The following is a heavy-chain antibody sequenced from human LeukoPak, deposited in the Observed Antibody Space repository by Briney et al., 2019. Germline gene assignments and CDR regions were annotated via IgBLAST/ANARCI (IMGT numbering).Heavy chain of an antibody. D-gene: IGHD5-12*01. J-gene: IGHJ4*02. CDR2: IWYDGSNK. V-gene: IGHV3-33*01. CDR3: ARIIQPINYFDY. CDR1: GFTFSSYG. Sequence: GGSLRLSCAASGFTFSSYGMHWVRQAPGKGLEWVAVIWYDGSNKYYADSVKGRFTISRDNSKNTLYLHMNSLRAEDTAVYYCARIIQPINYFDYWGQGTLVTVSS.